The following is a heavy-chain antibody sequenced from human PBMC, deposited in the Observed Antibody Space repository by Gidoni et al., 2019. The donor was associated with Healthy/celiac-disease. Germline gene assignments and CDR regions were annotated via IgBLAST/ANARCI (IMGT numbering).Heavy chain of an antibody. Sequence: QVQLVASGGGVVQPGRSLRLSCDASGFTFSSYAMHWVRQAPGKGLEWVAVISYDGSNKYYADAVKGRFTISRDNSKNTLYLQMNSLRAEDTAGYYCARGIGKPAEYWGQGTLVTVSS. J-gene: IGHJ4*02. D-gene: IGHD2-21*01. CDR2: ISYDGSNK. CDR3: ARGIGKPAEY. V-gene: IGHV3-30-3*01. CDR1: GFTFSSYA.